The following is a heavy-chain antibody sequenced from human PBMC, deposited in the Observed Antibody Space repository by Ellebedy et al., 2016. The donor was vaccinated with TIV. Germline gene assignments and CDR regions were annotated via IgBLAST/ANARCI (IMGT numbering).Heavy chain of an antibody. V-gene: IGHV3-23*01. CDR1: GFTFSSYA. Sequence: GESLKISCAASGFTFSSYAMSWVRQAPGKGLEWVSAISGSGGSTYYADSVKGRFTISRDNSKNTLYLQMNSLRAEDTAVYYCARCYGSGSPNWFDPWGQGTLVTVSS. J-gene: IGHJ5*02. CDR3: ARCYGSGSPNWFDP. D-gene: IGHD3-10*01. CDR2: ISGSGGST.